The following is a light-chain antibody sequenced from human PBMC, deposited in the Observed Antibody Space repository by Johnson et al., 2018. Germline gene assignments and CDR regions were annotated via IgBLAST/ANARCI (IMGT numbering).Light chain of an antibody. CDR2: ENN. Sequence: QSVLTQPPSVSAAPGQKVNISCSGSSSNIGNNYVSWYQQLPGTAPKLLIYENNKRPSGIPDRFSGSKSGTSATLGITGLQTGDEAEYYCGTWDSSLSAGNVFGTGTKVTVL. CDR3: GTWDSSLSAGNV. V-gene: IGLV1-51*02. CDR1: SSNIGNNY. J-gene: IGLJ1*01.